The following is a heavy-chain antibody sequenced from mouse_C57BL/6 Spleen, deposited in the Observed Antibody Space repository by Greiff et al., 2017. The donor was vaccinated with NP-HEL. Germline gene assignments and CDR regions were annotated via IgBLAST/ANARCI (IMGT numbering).Heavy chain of an antibody. CDR2: IDPSDSYT. CDR3: ARWAYYSRSYYAMDY. V-gene: IGHV1-50*01. J-gene: IGHJ4*01. Sequence: VQLQQPGAELVKPGASVKLSCKASGYTFTSYWMQWVKQRPGQGLEWIGEIDPSDSYTNYNQKFKGKATLTVDTSSSTAYMQLSSLTSEDSAVYYCARWAYYSRSYYAMDYWGQGTSVTVSS. CDR1: GYTFTSYW. D-gene: IGHD1-1*01.